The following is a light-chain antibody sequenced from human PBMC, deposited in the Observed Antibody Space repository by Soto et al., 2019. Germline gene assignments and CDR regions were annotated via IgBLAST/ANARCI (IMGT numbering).Light chain of an antibody. CDR1: QSVGSTY. V-gene: IGKV3-20*01. CDR3: QQYGSSLRT. CDR2: GAS. Sequence: SDGALSLSPGERATLCRRATQSVGSTYSAWYQQKPRQAPRLLIYGASNRATGIPDRFSGSGSGTDFTLTITRLQPEDVAVYYCQQYGSSLRTFGQGTRLEI. J-gene: IGKJ5*01.